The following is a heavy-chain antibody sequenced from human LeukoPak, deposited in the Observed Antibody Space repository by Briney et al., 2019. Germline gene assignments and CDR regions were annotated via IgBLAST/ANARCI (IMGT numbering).Heavy chain of an antibody. CDR2: ISAYNGNT. Sequence: ASVKVSCKASGYTFTSYGISWVRQAPGQGLEWMGWISAYNGNTNYAQKLQGRVTMTTDTSASTAYMELRSLRSDDTAVYYCARVIYSNYGDYFDYWGQGTLVTVSS. V-gene: IGHV1-18*01. CDR1: GYTFTSYG. D-gene: IGHD4-11*01. CDR3: ARVIYSNYGDYFDY. J-gene: IGHJ4*02.